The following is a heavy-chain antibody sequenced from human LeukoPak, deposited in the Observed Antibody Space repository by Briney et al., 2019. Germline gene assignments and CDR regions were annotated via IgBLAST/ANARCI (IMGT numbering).Heavy chain of an antibody. V-gene: IGHV1-69*13. J-gene: IGHJ5*02. D-gene: IGHD3-3*01. CDR1: GDTFSSYA. Sequence: ASVKVSCKASGDTFSSYAISWVRQAPGQGLEWMGGIIPIFGTANYAQKFQGRVTITADESTSTAYMELSSLRSEDTAVYYCARYGVNYDFWSGYYTNNWFDPWGQGTLVTVSS. CDR3: ARYGVNYDFWSGYYTNNWFDP. CDR2: IIPIFGTA.